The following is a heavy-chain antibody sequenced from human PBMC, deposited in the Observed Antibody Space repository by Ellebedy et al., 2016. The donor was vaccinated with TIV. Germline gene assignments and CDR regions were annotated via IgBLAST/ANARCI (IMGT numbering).Heavy chain of an antibody. D-gene: IGHD1-14*01. V-gene: IGHV3-30*02. Sequence: PGGSLRLSCAASGFTFSTYGMHWVRQAPGKGLEWVAIIWYDGSNGYYADSVKGRFTISRDNSKNTLYLQMDSLRAEDTAVYYCARDLSPTGIRGYFHYWGQGTLVTVSS. CDR2: IWYDGSNG. J-gene: IGHJ1*01. CDR3: ARDLSPTGIRGYFHY. CDR1: GFTFSTYG.